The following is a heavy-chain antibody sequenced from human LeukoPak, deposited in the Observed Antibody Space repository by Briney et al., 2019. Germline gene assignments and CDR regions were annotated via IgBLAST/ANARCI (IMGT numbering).Heavy chain of an antibody. V-gene: IGHV4-59*01. J-gene: IGHJ4*02. CDR2: ISYSGTT. CDR3: VRSGLVRGVGT. D-gene: IGHD3-10*01. Sequence: PSETLSLTCSVSGDSMTNYHWTWIRQPPGKELEWIGSISYSGTTNYNPSLNSRVTMSVDTSKKQFSLRLNSVTAADTAVYYCVRSGLVRGVGTWGQGTLVTVSS. CDR1: GDSMTNYH.